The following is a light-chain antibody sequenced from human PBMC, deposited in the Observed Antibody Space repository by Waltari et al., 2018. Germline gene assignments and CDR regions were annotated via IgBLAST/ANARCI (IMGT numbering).Light chain of an antibody. CDR3: QQYNNWPPYT. CDR2: DAS. J-gene: IGKJ2*01. Sequence: EIVMTQSPPTLSVSPGERATLSCRANQSVSSNLAWYQQKPDQPLRLLIFDASRRATGIPARFSGSGSGTEFTLTISSLQSEDFAVYYCQQYNNWPPYTFGQGTKLDIK. V-gene: IGKV3-15*01. CDR1: QSVSSN.